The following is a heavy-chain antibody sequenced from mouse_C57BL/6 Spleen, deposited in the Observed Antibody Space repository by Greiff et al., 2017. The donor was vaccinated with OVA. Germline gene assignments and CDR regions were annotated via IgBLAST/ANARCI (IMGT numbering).Heavy chain of an antibody. D-gene: IGHD1-1*01. CDR2: IDPNSGGT. Sequence: VQLQQPGAELVKPGASVKLSCKASGYTFTSYWMHWVKQRPGRGLEWIGRIDPNSGGTKYNEKFKSKATLTVDKPSSTAYMQLSSRTSEDSAVYYCARHGVYGSIWYFDVWGTGTTVTVSS. V-gene: IGHV1-72*01. CDR1: GYTFTSYW. J-gene: IGHJ1*03. CDR3: ARHGVYGSIWYFDV.